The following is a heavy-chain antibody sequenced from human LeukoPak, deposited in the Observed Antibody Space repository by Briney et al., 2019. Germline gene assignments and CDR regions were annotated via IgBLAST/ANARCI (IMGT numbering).Heavy chain of an antibody. Sequence: ASVKVSCKASGGTFSSYAISWVRQAPGQGLEWMGGIIPIFGTANYAQKFQGRVTITADKSTSTAYMELSSLRPEDTAVYYCGRGYCSGGSCYSFGMDVWGKGTTVTVSS. CDR2: IIPIFGTA. CDR3: GRGYCSGGSCYSFGMDV. J-gene: IGHJ6*04. V-gene: IGHV1-69*06. CDR1: GGTFSSYA. D-gene: IGHD2-15*01.